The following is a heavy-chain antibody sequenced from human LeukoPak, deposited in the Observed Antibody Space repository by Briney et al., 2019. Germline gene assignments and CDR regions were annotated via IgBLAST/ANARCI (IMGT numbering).Heavy chain of an antibody. J-gene: IGHJ3*02. V-gene: IGHV1-2*02. CDR2: INPNSGGT. CDR1: GYTFTGYY. D-gene: IGHD2-2*01. CDR3: ARIYCSSTSCYPHDAFDI. Sequence: ASVKVSCKASGYTFTGYYMHWVRQAPGQGLEWMGWINPNSGGTNYAQKFQGRVTMTRDTSISTAYMELSRLRSDDTVVYYCARIYCSSTSCYPHDAFDIWGQGTMVTVSS.